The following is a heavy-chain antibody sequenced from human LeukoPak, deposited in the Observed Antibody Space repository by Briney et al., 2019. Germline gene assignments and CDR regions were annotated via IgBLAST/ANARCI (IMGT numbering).Heavy chain of an antibody. Sequence: SQTLSLTRALSGDTLSSDSADWPWLRQSPSRGLEWLERTYYRSKWYNNYALSLKNRITIKPDTSKNQFSLQLNSVTTEDTAVYYCARAGAAAGTEFDFWGQGTLVTVSS. D-gene: IGHD6-13*01. V-gene: IGHV6-1*01. CDR3: ARAGAAAGTEFDF. CDR1: GDTLSSDSAD. CDR2: TYYRSKWYN. J-gene: IGHJ4*02.